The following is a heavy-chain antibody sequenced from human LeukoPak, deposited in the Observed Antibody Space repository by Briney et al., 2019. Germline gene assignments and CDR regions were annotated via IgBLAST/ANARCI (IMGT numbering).Heavy chain of an antibody. V-gene: IGHV1-46*01. CDR1: GYTFTGYY. Sequence: RASVKVSCKASGYTFTGYYMHWVRPAPGQGLEWMGIINPSDGSTNYAQKFQGRVTMTRDTSTSTVYMELSSLRSEDTAVYYCASAPRSTRWQFDYWGQGTLVTVSS. CDR3: ASAPRSTRWQFDY. CDR2: INPSDGST. D-gene: IGHD6-13*01. J-gene: IGHJ4*02.